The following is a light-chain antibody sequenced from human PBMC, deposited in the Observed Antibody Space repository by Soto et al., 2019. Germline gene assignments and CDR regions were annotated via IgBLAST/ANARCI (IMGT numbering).Light chain of an antibody. CDR3: HQYDSYPRT. Sequence: DIQMTQSPSTLSASVGDRVTITCRASQTINDWLAWYQQKPGKAPKLLIPDASNLESGVPSRFGGSGSGTAFTLTISSQQPDDFATYYCHQYDSYPRTFGQGTKVDIK. V-gene: IGKV1-5*01. CDR2: DAS. J-gene: IGKJ1*01. CDR1: QTINDW.